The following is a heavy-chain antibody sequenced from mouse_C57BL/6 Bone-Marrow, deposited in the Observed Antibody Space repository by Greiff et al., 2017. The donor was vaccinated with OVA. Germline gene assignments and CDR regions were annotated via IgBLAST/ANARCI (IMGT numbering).Heavy chain of an antibody. CDR2: INPSSGYT. Sequence: VQLQQSGAELAKPGASVKLSCKASGYTFTSYWMHWVKQRPGQGLEWIGYINPSSGYTKYNQKFKDKATLTADKSSSTAYMQLSSLTYEDSAVYYCAREVPYDYDEAYYAMDYWGQGTSVTVSS. CDR3: AREVPYDYDEAYYAMDY. D-gene: IGHD2-4*01. V-gene: IGHV1-7*01. J-gene: IGHJ4*01. CDR1: GYTFTSYW.